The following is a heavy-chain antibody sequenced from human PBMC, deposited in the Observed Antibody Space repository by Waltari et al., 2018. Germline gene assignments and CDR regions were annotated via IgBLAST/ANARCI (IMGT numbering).Heavy chain of an antibody. CDR1: GDSVSSNSHD. V-gene: IGHV6-1*01. CDR3: ARGSGGWYGQPLDY. CDR2: TYYRSKWYN. J-gene: IGHJ4*02. Sequence: QVQLQQSGPGLVKPSQTLSLTCAISGDSVSSNSHDWNWFRHSPSRGLEWLGRTYYRSKWYNDYAVSVKSRITINPDTSKNQFSLQLNSVTPEDTAVYYCARGSGGWYGQPLDYWGQGTLVTVSS. D-gene: IGHD6-19*01.